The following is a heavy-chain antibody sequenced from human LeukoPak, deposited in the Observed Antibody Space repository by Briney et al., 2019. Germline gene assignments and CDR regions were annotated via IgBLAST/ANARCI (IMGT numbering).Heavy chain of an antibody. V-gene: IGHV3-7*01. J-gene: IGHJ4*02. CDR2: IKQDGSEK. D-gene: IGHD3-22*01. CDR3: ARDPYYYDSSGYYYFDY. CDR1: GFTFSSYW. Sequence: PGGSLRLSCAASGFTFSSYWMTWVRQAPGKGLEWEANIKQDGSEKYYGDSVKGRFTLSRDNARNSLFLQMNSLRAEDTAVYYCARDPYYYDSSGYYYFDYWGQGTLVTVSS.